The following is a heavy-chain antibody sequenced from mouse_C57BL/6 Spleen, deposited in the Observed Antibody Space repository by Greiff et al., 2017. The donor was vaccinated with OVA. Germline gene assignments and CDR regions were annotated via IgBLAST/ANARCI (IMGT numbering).Heavy chain of an antibody. J-gene: IGHJ1*03. Sequence: EVQLQQSGPELVKPGASVKISCKASGYTFTDYYLNWVKQSHGKSLEWIGDINPNNGGTSYNQKFKGKATLTVDKSASTAYMEIRSLTSEDAAVYYCARGDGDVWGTGTTVTVSS. CDR2: INPNNGGT. V-gene: IGHV1-26*01. D-gene: IGHD3-3*01. CDR1: GYTFTDYY. CDR3: ARGDGDV.